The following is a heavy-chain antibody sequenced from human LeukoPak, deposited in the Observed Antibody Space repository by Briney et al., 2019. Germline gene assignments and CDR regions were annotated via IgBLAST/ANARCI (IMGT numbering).Heavy chain of an antibody. D-gene: IGHD3-22*01. CDR3: AREAISGYSD. J-gene: IGHJ4*02. Sequence: PGGSLRLSCAASGFTFSNYYMSWIRQAPGKGLEWVSYISSSGSTMYYADSVKGRFTISRDNAKNSLYLQMISLRAEDTAVYYCAREAISGYSDWGQGTLVTVSS. V-gene: IGHV3-11*04. CDR1: GFTFSNYY. CDR2: ISSSGSTM.